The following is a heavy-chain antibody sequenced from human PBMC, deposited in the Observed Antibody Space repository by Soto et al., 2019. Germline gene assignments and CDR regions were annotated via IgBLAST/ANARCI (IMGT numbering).Heavy chain of an antibody. Sequence: GGSLRLSCAASGFTFSSYGMHWVRQAPGKGLEWVAVISYDGSNKYYADSVKGRFTISRDNSKNTLYLHVSSLRVEDTAIYYCAKRQSFDFWSGYLPFFDYWGQGTPVTVSS. CDR3: AKRQSFDFWSGYLPFFDY. D-gene: IGHD3-3*01. J-gene: IGHJ4*02. V-gene: IGHV3-30*18. CDR1: GFTFSSYG. CDR2: ISYDGSNK.